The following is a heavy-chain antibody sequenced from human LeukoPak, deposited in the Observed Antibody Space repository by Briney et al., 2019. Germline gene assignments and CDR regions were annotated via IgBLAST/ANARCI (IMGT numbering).Heavy chain of an antibody. V-gene: IGHV3-64*01. CDR1: GFTFSSYA. D-gene: IGHD2-2*01. Sequence: PGGSLRLSCAASGFTFSSYAMHWVRQAPGKGLEYVSAISSNGGSTYYANSVKGRFTISRDNSKNTLYLQMDSLRAEDMAVYYCARGLGYCSSTSCYAGSDYWGQGTLVTVSS. CDR3: ARGLGYCSSTSCYAGSDY. J-gene: IGHJ4*02. CDR2: ISSNGGST.